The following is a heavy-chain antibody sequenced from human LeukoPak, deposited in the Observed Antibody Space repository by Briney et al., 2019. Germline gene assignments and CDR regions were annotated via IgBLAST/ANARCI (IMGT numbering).Heavy chain of an antibody. CDR2: ISWDGGST. Sequence: PGGSLRLSCAASGFTFHDYAMHWVRQAPGKGLEWVSLISWDGGSTYYADSVKGRFTISRDYAKNSLYLQMNSLRVEDTAVYYCAKVAKYYYGPETYYFFEQWGQGTPVTASS. D-gene: IGHD3-10*01. CDR3: AKVAKYYYGPETYYFFEQ. V-gene: IGHV3-43D*03. CDR1: GFTFHDYA. J-gene: IGHJ4*02.